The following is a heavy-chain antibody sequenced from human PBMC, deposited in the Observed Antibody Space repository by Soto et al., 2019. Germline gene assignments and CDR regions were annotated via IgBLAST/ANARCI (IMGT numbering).Heavy chain of an antibody. J-gene: IGHJ4*02. CDR2: VSFDGSKT. Sequence: XGSLRLSCAAAGVTFSSYAMHWVRQAPGKGLGWVAVVSFDGSKTYYADSVKGRFTISRDNSKNTLLLQMNSLRAEDTAVYYCATCRSGLTYGSFDYWGQGTLVTVSS. V-gene: IGHV3-30-3*01. CDR3: ATCRSGLTYGSFDY. D-gene: IGHD3-10*01. CDR1: GVTFSSYA.